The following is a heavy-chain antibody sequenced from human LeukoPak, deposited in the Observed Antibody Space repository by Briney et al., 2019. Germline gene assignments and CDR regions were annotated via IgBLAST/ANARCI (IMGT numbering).Heavy chain of an antibody. Sequence: PGGSLRLSCAASGFTFSSYAMSWVRQAPGKGLEWVSAISGSGGRTYYADSVKGRFTISRDNSKNTLYLQMNSLRAEDTAVYYCAKGGGYYYYGMDVWGQGTTVTVSS. CDR3: AKGGGYYYYGMDV. CDR2: ISGSGGRT. CDR1: GFTFSSYA. V-gene: IGHV3-23*01. J-gene: IGHJ6*02. D-gene: IGHD3-10*01.